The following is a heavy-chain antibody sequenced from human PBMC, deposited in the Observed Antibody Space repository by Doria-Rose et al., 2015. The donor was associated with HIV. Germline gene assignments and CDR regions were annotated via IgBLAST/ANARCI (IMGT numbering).Heavy chain of an antibody. D-gene: IGHD6-13*01. CDR1: GVSLSSPGMG. CDR3: ARIKSSRWYHKYYFDF. Sequence: VTLKESGPVLVRPTETLTLTCTVSGVSLSSPGMGVSWIRQPPGKALERLANIFSDDERSYKTSLKSILTISSGTSKSQVVLTMTDMDPVDTATYYCARIKSSRWYHKYYFDFWGQGTLVIVSA. CDR2: IFSDDER. V-gene: IGHV2-26*01. J-gene: IGHJ4*02.